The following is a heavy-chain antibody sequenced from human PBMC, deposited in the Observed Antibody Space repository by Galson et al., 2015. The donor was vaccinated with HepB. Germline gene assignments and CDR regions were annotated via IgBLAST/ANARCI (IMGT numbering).Heavy chain of an antibody. CDR3: ARNTHYQTFDS. D-gene: IGHD3-10*01. Sequence: SLRLSCAASGFKFDDYAMHWVRQAPGKGLEWVANMNTDGSVTNYVGSVRGRFTISRNNAKSSFYLQMNALRVEDTAVYYCARNTHYQTFDSWGQGTLVSVSS. J-gene: IGHJ4*02. CDR2: MNTDGSVT. CDR1: GFKFDDYA. V-gene: IGHV3-7*01.